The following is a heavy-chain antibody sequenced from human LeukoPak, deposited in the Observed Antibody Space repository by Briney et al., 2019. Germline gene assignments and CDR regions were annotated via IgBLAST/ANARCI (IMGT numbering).Heavy chain of an antibody. CDR2: IIPILGIA. D-gene: IGHD3-22*01. V-gene: IGHV1-69*04. J-gene: IGHJ4*02. Sequence: LVKVSCKASGGTFSSYAISWVRQAPGQGLEWMGRIIPILGIANYAQKFQGRVTITADKSTSTAYMELSSLRSEDTAVYYCARDADIDYYDSSGYGYWGQGTLVTVSS. CDR1: GGTFSSYA. CDR3: ARDADIDYYDSSGYGY.